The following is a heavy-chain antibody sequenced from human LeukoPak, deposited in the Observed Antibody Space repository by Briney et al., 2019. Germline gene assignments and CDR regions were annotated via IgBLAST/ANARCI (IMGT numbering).Heavy chain of an antibody. D-gene: IGHD6-13*01. CDR2: IYSGVST. CDR3: AKVAIAARWSGPFDY. J-gene: IGHJ4*02. CDR1: GFTVSSNY. V-gene: IGHV3-53*05. Sequence: GGSLRLSCAASGFTVSSNYMSWVRQAPGKGLEWVSVIYSGVSTYYPDSVKGRFTISRDNSKNTLYLQMNSLRAEDTAVYYCAKVAIAARWSGPFDYWGQGTLVTVSS.